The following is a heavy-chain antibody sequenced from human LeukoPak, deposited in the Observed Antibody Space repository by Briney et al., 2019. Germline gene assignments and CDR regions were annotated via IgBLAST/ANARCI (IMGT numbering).Heavy chain of an antibody. CDR1: GFTFSSYA. Sequence: PGGSLRLSCAASGFTFSSYAMSWVRQAPGKGLEWVSAISGSGGSTCYADSVKGRFTISRDNSKNTLYLQMNSLRAEDTAVYYCAKEGFFGSGWQNRWAFDIWGQGTMVTVSS. D-gene: IGHD6-19*01. CDR3: AKEGFFGSGWQNRWAFDI. CDR2: ISGSGGST. J-gene: IGHJ3*02. V-gene: IGHV3-23*01.